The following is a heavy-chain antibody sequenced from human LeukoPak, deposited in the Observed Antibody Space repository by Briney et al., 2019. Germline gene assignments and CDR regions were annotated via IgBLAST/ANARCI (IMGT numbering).Heavy chain of an antibody. D-gene: IGHD4-17*01. CDR1: GFTFSSYS. CDR2: ISSSTSYI. CDR3: ARAGGSTVSHSDY. V-gene: IGHV3-21*01. Sequence: GGSLRLSCAASGFTFSSYSMNWIRQAPGKGLEWVSSISSSTSYIYYADSVKGRFTISKDNAKNSLYLQMNSLRAEDTAVHYCARAGGSTVSHSDYWGQGTLVTVSS. J-gene: IGHJ4*02.